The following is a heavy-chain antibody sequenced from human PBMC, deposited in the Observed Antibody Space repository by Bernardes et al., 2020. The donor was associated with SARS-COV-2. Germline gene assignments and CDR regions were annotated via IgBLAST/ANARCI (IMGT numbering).Heavy chain of an antibody. V-gene: IGHV3-74*01. D-gene: IGHD2-15*01. CDR1: GFTLSGYW. Sequence: GGSLRLSCAASGFTLSGYWMHWVRQVPGKGLVWVSRISPHGSDSSYADSVKGRFTISRDNAKNTLYVQMNSLTVEDAAVYYCTRVADGRAGAFDIWGQGTMVTVSS. J-gene: IGHJ3*02. CDR2: ISPHGSDS. CDR3: TRVADGRAGAFDI.